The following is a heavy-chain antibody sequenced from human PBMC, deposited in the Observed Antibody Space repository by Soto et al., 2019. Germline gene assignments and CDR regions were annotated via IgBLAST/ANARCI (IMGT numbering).Heavy chain of an antibody. CDR1: GFALSTSGVG. D-gene: IGHD1-26*01. CDR2: IYWDDGK. J-gene: IGHJ3*02. CDR3: APAVGSGCYVACDI. Sequence: QITLKESGPTLVKPTQTLTLTCTFSGFALSTSGVGVGWIRQPPGKALEWLALIYWDDGKRYSPPLKSRLTISNASSNDQVVLTMTSIYPVHTATYYCAPAVGSGCYVACDIWGQGTMVTVSS. V-gene: IGHV2-5*02.